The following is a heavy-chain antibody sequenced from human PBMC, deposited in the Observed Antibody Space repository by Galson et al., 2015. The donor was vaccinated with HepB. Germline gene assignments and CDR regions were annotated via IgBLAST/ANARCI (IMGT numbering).Heavy chain of an antibody. J-gene: IGHJ1*01. Sequence: SLRLSCAASGFSLSTYGMNWVRQAPGKGLEWISYISSTGSPIYYADSVKGRFTISRDNAKNSLYLHMNSLRAEDTSVYFCARDPGPTTESIYCQHWGQGTLVTVSS. V-gene: IGHV3-48*01. CDR2: ISSTGSPI. CDR1: GFSLSTYG. CDR3: ARDPGPTTESIYCQH. D-gene: IGHD1-26*01.